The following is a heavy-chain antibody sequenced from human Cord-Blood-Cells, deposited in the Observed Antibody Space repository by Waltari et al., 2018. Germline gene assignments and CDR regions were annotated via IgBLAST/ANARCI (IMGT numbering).Heavy chain of an antibody. CDR2: IYYSGST. D-gene: IGHD1-26*01. J-gene: IGHJ4*02. CDR3: ARVSGSYYSDY. Sequence: QLQLQESGPGLVKPSETLSLTCTVSGCSISSSSYYWGWIRQPPGKGLEWIGSIYYSGSTYYNPSLKSRVTISVDTSKNQFSLKLSSVTAADTAVYYCARVSGSYYSDYWGQGTLVTVSS. CDR1: GCSISSSSYY. V-gene: IGHV4-39*01.